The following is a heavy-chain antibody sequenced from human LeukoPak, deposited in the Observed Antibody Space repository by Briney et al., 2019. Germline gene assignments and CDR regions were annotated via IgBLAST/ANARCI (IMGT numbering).Heavy chain of an antibody. V-gene: IGHV3-7*03. CDR1: GFTFGSYW. Sequence: GGSLRLSCAASGFTFGSYWMTWVRQAPGKGLEWVANIKQDGSEKYYVDSVKGRFTISRDNAKNSLYLQMNSLRAEDTAVYFCAKASVAIPQYCNSWGQGTLVTVSS. CDR3: AKASVAIPQYCNS. J-gene: IGHJ5*02. CDR2: IKQDGSEK. D-gene: IGHD2-2*02.